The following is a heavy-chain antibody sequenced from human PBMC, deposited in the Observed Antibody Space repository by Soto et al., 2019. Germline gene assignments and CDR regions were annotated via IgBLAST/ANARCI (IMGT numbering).Heavy chain of an antibody. V-gene: IGHV1-8*02. Sequence: ASVKVSCKASGYTFTSYDINWVRQATGQGLEWMGWMNPNSGNTGYAQKFQGRVTMTRNTSISTAYMELSSLRSEDTAVYYCATHPSSIAARDAFDIWGQGTMVTVSS. J-gene: IGHJ3*02. CDR3: ATHPSSIAARDAFDI. CDR1: GYTFTSYD. D-gene: IGHD6-6*01. CDR2: MNPNSGNT.